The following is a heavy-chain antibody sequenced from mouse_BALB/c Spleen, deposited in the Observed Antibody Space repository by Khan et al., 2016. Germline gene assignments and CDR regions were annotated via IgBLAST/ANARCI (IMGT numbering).Heavy chain of an antibody. Sequence: EVQLQESGPGLVKPSQSLSLTCSVTGYSITSGSYWNWIRQFPGNKLEWMGYISYDGSNNYNPSLKNRFSITRDNSKNQFFLKLNSVTTEDTATYYWARRDYGNYVHYFDYGGQGTTLTFSS. V-gene: IGHV3-6*02. CDR1: GYSITSGSY. CDR3: ARRDYGNYVHYFDY. CDR2: ISYDGSN. D-gene: IGHD2-1*01. J-gene: IGHJ2*01.